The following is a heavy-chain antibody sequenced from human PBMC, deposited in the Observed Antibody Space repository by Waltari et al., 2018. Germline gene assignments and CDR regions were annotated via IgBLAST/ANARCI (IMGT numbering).Heavy chain of an antibody. CDR2: IIPIFGTA. V-gene: IGHV1-69*06. CDR3: AREHTAAAGKGHWFDP. D-gene: IGHD6-13*01. J-gene: IGHJ5*02. Sequence: EVKKPGSSVKVSCKASGGTFSSYAISWVRQAPGQGLEWMGRIIPIFGTANYAQKFQGRVTITADKSTSTAYMELSSLRSEDTAVYYCAREHTAAAGKGHWFDPWGQGTLVTVSS. CDR1: GGTFSSYA.